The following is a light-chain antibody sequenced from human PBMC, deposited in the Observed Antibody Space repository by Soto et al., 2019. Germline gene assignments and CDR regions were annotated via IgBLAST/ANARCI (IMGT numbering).Light chain of an antibody. CDR2: AAS. CDR3: QQLNDYPLT. V-gene: IGKV1-9*01. CDR1: QGISTY. Sequence: DIQLTQSPSFLSASVGDRVTIARRASQGISTYLAWYQQKPGKAPKLLISAASTLQSGVPSRFSGSGSGTEFTLTISSLQPEDFATYYCQQLNDYPLTFGGGTKVEIK. J-gene: IGKJ4*01.